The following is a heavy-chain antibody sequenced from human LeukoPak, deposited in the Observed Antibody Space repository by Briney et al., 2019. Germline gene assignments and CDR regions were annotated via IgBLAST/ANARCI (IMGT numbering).Heavy chain of an antibody. D-gene: IGHD2-2*01. V-gene: IGHV3-23*01. J-gene: IGHJ4*02. Sequence: GGSLRLSCAASGFTFSSYAMSWVRQAPGKGLEWVSAISGSGGSTYYADSVKGRFTISRDNSKNTLYLQMNSLRAEDTAVYYCAKALSPIVVVPAAFRSAFDYWGQGTLVTVSS. CDR1: GFTFSSYA. CDR2: ISGSGGST. CDR3: AKALSPIVVVPAAFRSAFDY.